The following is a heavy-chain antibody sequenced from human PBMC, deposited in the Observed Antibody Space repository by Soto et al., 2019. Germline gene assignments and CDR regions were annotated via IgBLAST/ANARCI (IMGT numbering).Heavy chain of an antibody. CDR1: GGSFSGYY. Sequence: SETLSLTCAVYGGSFSGYYWSWIRQPPGKGLEWIGEINHSGSTNYNPSLKSRVTISVDTSKNQFSLKLSSVTAADTAVYYCARGRPVLNAFDIWGQGTMVTVSS. CDR3: ARGRPVLNAFDI. V-gene: IGHV4-34*01. J-gene: IGHJ3*02. D-gene: IGHD6-6*01. CDR2: INHSGST.